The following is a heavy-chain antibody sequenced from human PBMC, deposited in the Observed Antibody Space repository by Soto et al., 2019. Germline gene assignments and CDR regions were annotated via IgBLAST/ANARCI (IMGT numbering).Heavy chain of an antibody. Sequence: QVKLVQSGTEVKKHGASMKVSCKASGYSFATSGISWVRQAPGQGLEWMVWISAYNGNTKYDQKLQNRIIMTTDTSTSTAYLELRSLRSDDTAVYYCARAGQYYDSSGYADWGQGPLVTVSS. J-gene: IGHJ4*02. CDR1: GYSFATSG. V-gene: IGHV1-18*01. D-gene: IGHD3-22*01. CDR3: ARAGQYYDSSGYAD. CDR2: ISAYNGNT.